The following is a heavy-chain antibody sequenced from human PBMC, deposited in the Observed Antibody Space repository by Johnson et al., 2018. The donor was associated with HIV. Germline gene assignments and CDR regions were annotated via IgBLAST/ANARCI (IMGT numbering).Heavy chain of an antibody. V-gene: IGHV3-30*04. D-gene: IGHD6-19*01. Sequence: QVQLVESGGGVVQPGRSLRLSCAASGFTFSSYAMHWVRPDPGKGLEWEAVITHDGRTKYYADAVRGRFIFFRDNSKNLTNLQMNALSDEDTADYYCVREQGSGWPTNACDIWGRGTRVTVSS. J-gene: IGHJ3*02. CDR3: VREQGSGWPTNACDI. CDR2: ITHDGRTK. CDR1: GFTFSSYA.